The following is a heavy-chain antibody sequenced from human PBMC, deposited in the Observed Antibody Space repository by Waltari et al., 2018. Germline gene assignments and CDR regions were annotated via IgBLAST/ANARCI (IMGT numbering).Heavy chain of an antibody. Sequence: QVQLVESGGGVVQPGRSLRLSCAASGFTFSSYAMHWVRQAPGKGLEWVAVISYDGSNKYYADSVKGRFTISRDNSKNTLYLQMNSLRAEDTAVYYCASINGDAFDIWGQGTMVTVSS. D-gene: IGHD2-8*01. CDR1: GFTFSSYA. J-gene: IGHJ3*02. CDR2: ISYDGSNK. CDR3: ASINGDAFDI. V-gene: IGHV3-30-3*01.